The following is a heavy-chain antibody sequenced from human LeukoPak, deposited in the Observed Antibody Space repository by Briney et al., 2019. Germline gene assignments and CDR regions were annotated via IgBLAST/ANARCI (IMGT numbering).Heavy chain of an antibody. CDR3: ARGLGNRATMVRGVISY. D-gene: IGHD3-10*01. CDR2: INPNSGGT. V-gene: IGHV1-2*02. Sequence: ASVKVSCKASGYTFTGYYMHWVRPAPGQGLAWMGWINPNSGGTNYEQKFQGRVTMTRDTSISTAYMELSRLRSDDTAVYYCARGLGNRATMVRGVISYWGQGTLVTVSS. J-gene: IGHJ4*02. CDR1: GYTFTGYY.